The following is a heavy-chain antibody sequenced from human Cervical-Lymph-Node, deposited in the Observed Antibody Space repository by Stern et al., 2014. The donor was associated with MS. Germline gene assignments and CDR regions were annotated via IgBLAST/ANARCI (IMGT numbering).Heavy chain of an antibody. V-gene: IGHV3-9*01. CDR2: ISWNSASI. J-gene: IGHJ4*02. D-gene: IGHD5-18*01. CDR3: AKDLSTFGYGSDY. Sequence: EVQLVASGGGLVQPGGSLRLSFAASGFTFDDYAIHRVRQAPGEGLEWGSIISWNSASIEYADSVKGRFTISRDNAKNSLYLQMSSLTPEDTALYYCAKDLSTFGYGSDYWGQGTRVTVSS. CDR1: GFTFDDYA.